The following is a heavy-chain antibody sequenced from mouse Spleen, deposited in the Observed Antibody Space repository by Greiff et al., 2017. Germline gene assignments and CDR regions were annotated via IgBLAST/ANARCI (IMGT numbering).Heavy chain of an antibody. D-gene: IGHD2-4*01. J-gene: IGHJ2*01. CDR2: IDPSDSYT. CDR3: ARSGYDYGGGYFDY. CDR1: GYTFTSYW. V-gene: IGHV1-69*01. Sequence: VQLQQPGAELVMPGASVKLSCKASGYTFTSYWMHWVKQRPGQGLEWIGEIDPSDSYTNYNQKFKGKATLTVDKSSSTAYMQLSSLTSEDSAVYYCARSGYDYGGGYFDYWGQGTTLTVSS.